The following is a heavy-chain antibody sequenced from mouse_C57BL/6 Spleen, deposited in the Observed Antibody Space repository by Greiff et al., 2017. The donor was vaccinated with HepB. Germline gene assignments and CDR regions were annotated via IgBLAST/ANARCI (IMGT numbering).Heavy chain of an antibody. CDR2: IYPRSGNT. J-gene: IGHJ4*01. Sequence: VMLVESGAELARPGASVKLSCKASGYTFTSYGISWVKQRTGQGLEWIGEIYPRSGNTYYNEKFKGKATLTADKSSSTAYMELRSLTSEDSAVYFCARGGVGPYYYAMDYWGQGTSVTVSS. CDR1: GYTFTSYG. D-gene: IGHD4-1*01. V-gene: IGHV1-81*01. CDR3: ARGGVGPYYYAMDY.